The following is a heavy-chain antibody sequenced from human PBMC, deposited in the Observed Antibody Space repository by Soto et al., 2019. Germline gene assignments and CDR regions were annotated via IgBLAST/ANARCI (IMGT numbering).Heavy chain of an antibody. CDR1: GGSISSYY. CDR2: IYYSGST. V-gene: IGHV4-59*01. D-gene: IGHD1-26*01. CDR3: ARSGVGASVDY. J-gene: IGHJ4*02. Sequence: QVQLQESGPGLVKPSETLSLTCTVSGGSISSYYWSWIRQPPGKGLEWIGYIYYSGSTNYNPSLTSRVTISVDTSKNQFSLKLSSVTDADTAVYYCARSGVGASVDYWGQGTLVTVSS.